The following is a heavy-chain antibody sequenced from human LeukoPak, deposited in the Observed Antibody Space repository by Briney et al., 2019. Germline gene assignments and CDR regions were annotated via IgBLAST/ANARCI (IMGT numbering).Heavy chain of an antibody. J-gene: IGHJ4*02. Sequence: PGRSLRLSCTASGFTFGDYAMSWVRQAPGKGLEWVGFTRSKTYGGTTEYAASVKGRFTISRDDSKSIAYLQMNSLKTEDTAVYYCTTNQGGSSYDYFDYWGQGTLVTVSS. CDR2: TRSKTYGGTT. V-gene: IGHV3-49*04. CDR1: GFTFGDYA. CDR3: TTNQGGSSYDYFDY. D-gene: IGHD5-18*01.